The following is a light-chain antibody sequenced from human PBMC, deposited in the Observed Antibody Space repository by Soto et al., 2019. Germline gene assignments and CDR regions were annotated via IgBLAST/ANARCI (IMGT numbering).Light chain of an antibody. CDR1: SSDVGDFNY. V-gene: IGLV2-8*01. CDR3: SSYAGSNILV. CDR2: EVS. J-gene: IGLJ3*02. Sequence: QSALTQPPSASGSPGQSVTISCTGTSSDVGDFNYVSWYQQHPGKAPKLMIYEVSKRPSGVPDRFSGSKSGNTASLPVSGLQAEDEAVYYCSSYAGSNILVFGGGTKLTVL.